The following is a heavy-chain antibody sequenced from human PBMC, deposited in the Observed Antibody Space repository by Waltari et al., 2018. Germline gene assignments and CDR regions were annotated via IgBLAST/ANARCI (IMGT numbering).Heavy chain of an antibody. Sequence: QVQLVESGGGLVKPGGSVRLSCAGTGFTSSDFNMAWIRQAPGKGLEWVSYIISSGVHEYYADSVKGRFTISRDNAKNSLYLEMNTLRAEDTALYYCARAALEWSFNWFDPWGQGTLVTVSS. CDR1: GFTSSDFN. D-gene: IGHD3-3*01. V-gene: IGHV3-11*01. CDR3: ARAALEWSFNWFDP. J-gene: IGHJ5*02. CDR2: IISSGVHE.